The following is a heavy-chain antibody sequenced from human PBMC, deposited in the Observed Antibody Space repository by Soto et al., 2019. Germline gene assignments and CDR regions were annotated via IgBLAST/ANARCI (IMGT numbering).Heavy chain of an antibody. J-gene: IGHJ4*02. CDR1: GGSISSSNW. CDR3: ARERIPAAGPRPFDY. Sequence: SETLSLTXAVSGGSISSSNWWSWVRQPPGKGLEWIGEIYHSGSTNYNPSLKSRVTISVDKSKNQFSLKLSSVTAADTAVYYCARERIPAAGPRPFDYWGQGTLVTVSS. CDR2: IYHSGST. V-gene: IGHV4-4*02. D-gene: IGHD6-13*01.